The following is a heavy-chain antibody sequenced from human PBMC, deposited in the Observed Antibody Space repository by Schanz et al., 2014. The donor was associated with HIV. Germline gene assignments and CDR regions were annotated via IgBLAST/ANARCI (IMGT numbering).Heavy chain of an antibody. V-gene: IGHV3-30*18. CDR3: AKDEYYYGSGSYIYFYYGMDV. D-gene: IGHD3-10*01. J-gene: IGHJ6*02. CDR1: GFTFSNFG. Sequence: QVQLVESGGGVVQPGMSLTLSCAASGFTFSNFGMHWVRQAPGKGLEWVALISYDGSNKYYSDSVKGRFTISRDNSRNTLYLEMNSLRADDTAVYYCAKDEYYYGSGSYIYFYYGMDVWGQGTTVTVS. CDR2: ISYDGSNK.